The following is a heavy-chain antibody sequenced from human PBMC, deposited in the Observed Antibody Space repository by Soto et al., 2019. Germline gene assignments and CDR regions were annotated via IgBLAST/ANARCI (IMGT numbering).Heavy chain of an antibody. V-gene: IGHV1-58*01. CDR1: GFTFSNFA. Sequence: QMQLVQSGPEVKKPGTSVKVSCRASGFTFSNFAVQWVRQARGQPLEWMGWIVVGSGNTNYAQKFQERLTITREMSTSTAYMELSSRRSADTAVYYCAAARGGRSGYYFDFWGQGTLVTVSS. D-gene: IGHD3-22*01. J-gene: IGHJ4*02. CDR2: IVVGSGNT. CDR3: AAARGGRSGYYFDF.